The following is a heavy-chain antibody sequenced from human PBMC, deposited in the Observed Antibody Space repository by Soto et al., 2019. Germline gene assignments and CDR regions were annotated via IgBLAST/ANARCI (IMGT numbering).Heavy chain of an antibody. V-gene: IGHV4-61*01. CDR2: IYHSGST. Sequence: SETLSLTCTVSGGSVSSSSYYWGWVRQPPGKGLEWIGYIYHSGSTNYNPSLKSRVTISVDTSKNQFSLRLSSVTAADTAVYYCAREIAESYYSNWFDPWGQGTLVTVSS. CDR3: AREIAESYYSNWFDP. CDR1: GGSVSSSSYY. J-gene: IGHJ5*02. D-gene: IGHD1-26*01.